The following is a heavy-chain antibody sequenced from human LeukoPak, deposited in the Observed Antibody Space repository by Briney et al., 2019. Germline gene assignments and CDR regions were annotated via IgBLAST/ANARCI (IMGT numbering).Heavy chain of an antibody. CDR3: AAFYYYDSCKD. V-gene: IGHV4-59*05. CDR1: VRSNSSYH. D-gene: IGHD3-22*01. Sequence: SETLSLTCSVSVRSNSSYHGSWIRQPPGKGREWIGSIHWCGSTYYDPSLKSRVTISEDTSKTQFSLKLSSVTAADTAVYYCAAFYYYDSCKDWGQGTLVTVSS. CDR2: IHWCGST. J-gene: IGHJ4*02.